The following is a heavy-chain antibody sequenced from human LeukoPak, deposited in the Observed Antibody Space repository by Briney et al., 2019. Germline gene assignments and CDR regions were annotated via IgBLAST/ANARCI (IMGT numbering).Heavy chain of an antibody. V-gene: IGHV3-33*01. Sequence: GRSLRLSCAASGSTFSSFDRHWVRQPPGKGLEWGAVIWSDGSKKYSADSVQGRYNISRDNSKNTLYLQMSSLRAEDTAVYYCARDRVSASLNCFDPWGQGTLVTVSS. CDR1: GSTFSSFD. CDR3: ARDRVSASLNCFDP. D-gene: IGHD2-2*01. CDR2: IWSDGSKK. J-gene: IGHJ5*02.